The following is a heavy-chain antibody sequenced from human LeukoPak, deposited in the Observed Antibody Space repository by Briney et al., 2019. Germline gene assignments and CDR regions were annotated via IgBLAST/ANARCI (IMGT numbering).Heavy chain of an antibody. J-gene: IGHJ5*02. CDR1: GGSISSGGYY. CDR3: ARTSSSWYVDVWFDP. V-gene: IGHV4-61*02. Sequence: SQTLSLTCTVSGGSISSGGYYWSWIRQPAGKGLEWIGRIYTSGSTNYNPSLKSRVTMSVGTSKNQFSLKLSSVTAADTAVYYCARTSSSWYVDVWFDPWGQGTLVTVSS. D-gene: IGHD6-13*01. CDR2: IYTSGST.